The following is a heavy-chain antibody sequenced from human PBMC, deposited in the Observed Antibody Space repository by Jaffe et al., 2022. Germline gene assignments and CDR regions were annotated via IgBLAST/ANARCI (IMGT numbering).Heavy chain of an antibody. D-gene: IGHD2-8*01. Sequence: EVQLVESGGGLVQPGGSLRLSCAASGFTFSSYSMNWVRQAPGKGLEWVSYISSSSSTIYYADSVKGRFTISRDNAKNSLYLQMNSLRAEDTAVYYCARGAVMAVTDFDYWGQGTLVTVSS. J-gene: IGHJ4*02. V-gene: IGHV3-48*01. CDR1: GFTFSSYS. CDR3: ARGAVMAVTDFDY. CDR2: ISSSSSTI.